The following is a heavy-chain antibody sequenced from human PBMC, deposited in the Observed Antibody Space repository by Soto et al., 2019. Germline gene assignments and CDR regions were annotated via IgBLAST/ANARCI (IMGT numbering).Heavy chain of an antibody. CDR1: GFTFSSYG. Sequence: RLSCAASGFTFSSYGMHWVRQAPGKGLEWVAVIWYDGSNKYYADSVKGRFTISRDNSKNTLYLQMNSLRAEDTAVYYCAREDAPYYYDSSGYYFYDYWGQGTLVTVSS. CDR3: AREDAPYYYDSSGYYFYDY. D-gene: IGHD3-22*01. V-gene: IGHV3-33*01. J-gene: IGHJ4*02. CDR2: IWYDGSNK.